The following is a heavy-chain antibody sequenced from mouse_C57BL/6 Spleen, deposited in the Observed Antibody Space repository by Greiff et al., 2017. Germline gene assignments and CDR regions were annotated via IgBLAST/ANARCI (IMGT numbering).Heavy chain of an antibody. D-gene: IGHD1-1*01. CDR1: GFTFSDYY. CDR3: AREIYHYFDY. V-gene: IGHV5-16*01. CDR2: INYDGSST. Sequence: EVKLVESEGGLVQPGSSMKLSCTASGFTFSDYYMAWVRQVPEKGLEWVANINYDGSSTYYLDSLKSRFIISRDNAKNILYLQMSSLKSEDTATYYCAREIYHYFDYWGQGTTLTVSS. J-gene: IGHJ2*01.